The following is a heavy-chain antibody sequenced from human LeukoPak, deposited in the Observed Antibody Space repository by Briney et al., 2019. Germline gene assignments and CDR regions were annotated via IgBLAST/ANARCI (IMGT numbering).Heavy chain of an antibody. D-gene: IGHD1-14*01. CDR1: GFTFSSYA. V-gene: IGHV3-23*01. CDR3: AKATGYLL. J-gene: IGHJ4*02. Sequence: GGSLRLSCAASGFTFSSYAMSWVRQAPGKGLEWVSTISNSDYSTYYADSVKGRFTISRANSENTLYLQMNNLRAEDTAIYYCAKATGYLLWGQGTLVTVSS. CDR2: ISNSDYST.